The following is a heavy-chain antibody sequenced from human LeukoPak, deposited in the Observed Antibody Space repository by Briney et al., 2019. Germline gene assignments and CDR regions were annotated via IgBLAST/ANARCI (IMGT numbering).Heavy chain of an antibody. CDR3: ARWKMEGIVVDVFDI. D-gene: IGHD3-22*01. CDR1: GFSASANY. CDR2: IYSGGAT. J-gene: IGHJ3*02. Sequence: PGGSLRLSCAASGFSASANYMSWVRQAPGTGLEWVSAIYSGGATYYTDSVKGRFTMSRHTSKNTLDLQMNNLRVEDTAVYYCARWKMEGIVVDVFDIWGQGTMVTVSS. V-gene: IGHV3-53*04.